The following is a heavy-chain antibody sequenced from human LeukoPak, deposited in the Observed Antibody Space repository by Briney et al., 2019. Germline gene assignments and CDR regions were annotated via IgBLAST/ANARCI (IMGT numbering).Heavy chain of an antibody. D-gene: IGHD4-23*01. CDR1: GFTFDDYA. V-gene: IGHV3-9*01. CDR3: AKDIDYGGNSGWYFDL. CDR2: ISWNSGSI. Sequence: GGSLRLSCAASGFTFDDYAMHWVRQAPGKGLEWVSGISWNSGSIGYADSVKGRFTISRDNAKNSLYLQMNSLRAEDTALYYCAKDIDYGGNSGWYFDLWGRGTLVTVSS. J-gene: IGHJ2*01.